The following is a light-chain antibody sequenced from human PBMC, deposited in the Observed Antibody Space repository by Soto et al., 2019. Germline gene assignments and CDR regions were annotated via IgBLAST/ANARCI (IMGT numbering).Light chain of an antibody. J-gene: IGKJ1*01. V-gene: IGKV3-15*01. CDR2: GTS. CDR3: QQYNSWPRT. CDR1: QFVSTN. Sequence: EIVMTQSPATLSVSPGERATLSCRASQFVSTNLAWYQQKPGQAPRLLIHGTSTRATDIPARFSGSGSGTEFTLTISSLQSEDFAVYYCQQYNSWPRTFGQGTKVDIK.